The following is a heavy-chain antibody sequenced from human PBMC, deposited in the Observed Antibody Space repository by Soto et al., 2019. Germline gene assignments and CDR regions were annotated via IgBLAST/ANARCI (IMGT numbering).Heavy chain of an antibody. CDR3: ARNGDSSDYRGWFDP. CDR1: GFTVSSNY. V-gene: IGHV3-66*01. J-gene: IGHJ5*02. CDR2: IYSGGTT. D-gene: IGHD3-22*01. Sequence: EVQLVESGGGLVQPGGSLRLSCAASGFTVSSNYMSWVRQAPGKGLEWVSVIYSGGTTYYADSVKGRFTISRDNSKNTVYLQMNSRGAEDTAVYYCARNGDSSDYRGWFDPWGQGTLVTVSS.